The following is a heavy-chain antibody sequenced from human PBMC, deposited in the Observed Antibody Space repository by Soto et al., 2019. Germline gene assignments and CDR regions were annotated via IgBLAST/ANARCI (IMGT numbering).Heavy chain of an antibody. D-gene: IGHD3-16*02. CDR1: GYNFPIYW. CDR3: AGANVITFGGIIDPSFLDY. V-gene: IGHV5-51*01. J-gene: IGHJ4*02. CDR2: IFPGDSDS. Sequence: PGESLKISCQGSGYNFPIYWIAWVRQMPGKGLAWMGIIFPGDSDSRYSPSFQGQVTISADKSISTAYLQWSSLKASDTALYYCAGANVITFGGIIDPSFLDYWGQGTLITVSS.